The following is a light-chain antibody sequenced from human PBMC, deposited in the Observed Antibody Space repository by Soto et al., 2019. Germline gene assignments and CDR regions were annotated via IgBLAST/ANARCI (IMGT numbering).Light chain of an antibody. V-gene: IGKV3-15*01. J-gene: IGKJ2*01. CDR2: GAS. CDR1: QSVSSN. Sequence: EIVMTQSPATLAVSPGERATLSCRASQSVSSNLAWYQQTPGQAPRLLIYGASTRATGIPARFSGSGSGTEFTLTISSLQSEDFAVYYSQQYNNSQYTLGQGTQLEIK. CDR3: QQYNNSQYT.